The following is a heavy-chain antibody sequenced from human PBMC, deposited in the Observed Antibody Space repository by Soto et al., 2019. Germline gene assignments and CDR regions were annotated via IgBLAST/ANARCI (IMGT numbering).Heavy chain of an antibody. Sequence: ASVNVSCQASGYTFTGYYMHWVRQAPGQGLEWMGWINPNSGGTNYAQKFQGWVTMTRDTSISTAYMELSRLRSDDTAVYYCARGEGGPRWGSIDYWGQGTLVTVSS. J-gene: IGHJ4*02. V-gene: IGHV1-2*04. CDR1: GYTFTGYY. CDR2: INPNSGGT. CDR3: ARGEGGPRWGSIDY. D-gene: IGHD2-21*01.